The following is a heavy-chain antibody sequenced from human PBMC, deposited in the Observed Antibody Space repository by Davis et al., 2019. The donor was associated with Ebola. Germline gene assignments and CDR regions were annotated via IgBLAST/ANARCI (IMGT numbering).Heavy chain of an antibody. Sequence: ESLNISCAASVFTFSGSAMHWVRQASGKGLEWVGRIRSKANSYATAYAASVKGRFTISRDDSKNTAYLQMNSLKTEDTAVYYCTSSMVQGVIITKNFNYWGQGTLVTVSS. D-gene: IGHD3-10*01. CDR1: VFTFSGSA. V-gene: IGHV3-73*01. CDR3: TSSMVQGVIITKNFNY. J-gene: IGHJ4*02. CDR2: IRSKANSYAT.